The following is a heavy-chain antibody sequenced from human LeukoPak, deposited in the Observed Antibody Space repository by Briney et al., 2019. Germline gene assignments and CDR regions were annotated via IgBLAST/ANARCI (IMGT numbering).Heavy chain of an antibody. J-gene: IGHJ4*02. CDR2: IRSKANTYAT. Sequence: GGSLRLSCAASGFTFSGSSMHWVRQASGKGLEWVGRIRSKANTYATAYAASVKGRFTISRDDSKNTAYLQMNSLKTEDTAVYYCRRGLYDSNGGDYWGQGTLVTVSS. CDR3: RRGLYDSNGGDY. CDR1: GFTFSGSS. D-gene: IGHD3-22*01. V-gene: IGHV3-73*01.